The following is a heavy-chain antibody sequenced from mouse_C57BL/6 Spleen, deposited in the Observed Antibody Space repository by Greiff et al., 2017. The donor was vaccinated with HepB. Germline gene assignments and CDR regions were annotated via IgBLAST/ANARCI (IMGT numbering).Heavy chain of an antibody. Sequence: VKLQESGAELVRPGASVTLSCKASGYTFTAYEMHWVKQTPVHGLEWIGAIDPETGGTAYNQKFKGKAILTAAKSSSTAYMELRSLTSEDSAVYYCTRDYDPYYYAMDYWGQGTSVTVSS. CDR2: IDPETGGT. CDR3: TRDYDPYYYAMDY. D-gene: IGHD2-3*01. J-gene: IGHJ4*01. CDR1: GYTFTAYE. V-gene: IGHV1-15*01.